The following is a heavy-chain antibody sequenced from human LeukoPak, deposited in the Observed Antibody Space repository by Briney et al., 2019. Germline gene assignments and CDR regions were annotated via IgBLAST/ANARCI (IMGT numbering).Heavy chain of an antibody. CDR2: VYYSGST. J-gene: IGHJ4*02. D-gene: IGHD5-12*01. Sequence: SETLSLTCTVSGGSISSYYWSWIRQPPGKGLEWIGYVYYSGSTNYNPSLTSRVTISVDTSKNQFSLKLSSVTAADTAVYYCAKGDQWLSDIFDGWGQGTLVTISS. CDR1: GGSISSYY. CDR3: AKGDQWLSDIFDG. V-gene: IGHV4-59*12.